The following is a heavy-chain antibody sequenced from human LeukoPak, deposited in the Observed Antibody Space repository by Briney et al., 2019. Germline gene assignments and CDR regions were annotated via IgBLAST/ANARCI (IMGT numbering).Heavy chain of an antibody. J-gene: IGHJ6*03. Sequence: ASVKVSCKASGGTFSSYAISWVRQAPGQGLEWMGGIIPIFGTANYAQKFQGRVTITTDESTSTAYMELSSLRSEDTAVYYCARGIRDSNAGITIFGVVDFHYYIDVWGKGTTVTVSS. V-gene: IGHV1-69*05. CDR2: IIPIFGTA. D-gene: IGHD3-3*01. CDR3: ARGIRDSNAGITIFGVVDFHYYIDV. CDR1: GGTFSSYA.